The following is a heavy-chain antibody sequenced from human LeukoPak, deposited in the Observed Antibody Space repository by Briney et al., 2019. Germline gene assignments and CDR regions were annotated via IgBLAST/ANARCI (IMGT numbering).Heavy chain of an antibody. Sequence: ASVKVSCKTSGYTFTVYYMHWVRQAPGQGLEWMGWIKPNSGVTNLAQNLQGRVNMTRDTSISTAYMELSGRKSGGTAVCYRSRNKISFCELLTVSDKGSYFDNWGQGTLVTASS. CDR2: IKPNSGVT. CDR3: SRNKISFCELLTVSDKGSYFDN. J-gene: IGHJ4*02. V-gene: IGHV1-2*02. D-gene: IGHD3-9*01. CDR1: GYTFTVYY.